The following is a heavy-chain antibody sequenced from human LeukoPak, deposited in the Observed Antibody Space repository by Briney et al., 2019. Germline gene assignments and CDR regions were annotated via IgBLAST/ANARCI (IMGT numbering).Heavy chain of an antibody. D-gene: IGHD6-19*01. CDR3: ARVSFIAVTGTWTYYFDY. J-gene: IGHJ4*02. V-gene: IGHV3-74*01. Sequence: GGSLRLSCAASGFAFSRYWMHWVGQAPGKGLAGVSRSNSDGSSTSYADSVKGRFTISRDNAKNTLYLQMNTLRAEDTAVYYCARVSFIAVTGTWTYYFDYWGQGTLVTVSS. CDR2: SNSDGSST. CDR1: GFAFSRYW.